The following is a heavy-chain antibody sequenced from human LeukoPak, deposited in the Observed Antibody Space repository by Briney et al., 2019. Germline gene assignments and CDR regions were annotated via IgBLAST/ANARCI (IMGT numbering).Heavy chain of an antibody. D-gene: IGHD3-3*01. CDR2: ININSGGI. J-gene: IGHJ4*02. V-gene: IGHV1-2*06. CDR1: GYTFIDYW. CDR3: ARDRDGGVGTMDY. Sequence: ASVKVSCKTSGYTFIDYWIHWVRQAPGQGLEWMGRININSGGINYAQKFQGRVTMTRATSISTAYMELSRLRFDDTAVYYYARDRDGGVGTMDYWGQGTLVPVSS.